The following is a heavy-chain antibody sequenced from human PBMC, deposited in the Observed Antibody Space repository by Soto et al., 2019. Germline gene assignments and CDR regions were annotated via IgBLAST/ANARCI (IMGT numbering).Heavy chain of an antibody. J-gene: IGHJ6*02. D-gene: IGHD4-4*01. CDR2: IIPIFGTA. Sequence: ASVKVSCKASGGTFSSYAISWVRQAPGQGLEWMGGIIPIFGTANYAQKFQGRVTITADESTSTAYMELSSLRSEDTAVYYCAREVTMSYYYYGMDVWGQGTTVTVSS. V-gene: IGHV1-69*13. CDR1: GGTFSSYA. CDR3: AREVTMSYYYYGMDV.